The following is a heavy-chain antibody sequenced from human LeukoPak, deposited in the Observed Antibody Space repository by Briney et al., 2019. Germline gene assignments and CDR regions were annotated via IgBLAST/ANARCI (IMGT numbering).Heavy chain of an antibody. CDR2: IKGDESAR. V-gene: IGHV3-7*01. D-gene: IGHD1-26*01. J-gene: IGHJ4*02. CDR3: ARDVGGSLDY. CDR1: GFTFSTYW. Sequence: GGSLRLSCAASGFTFSTYWMAWVRQAPGKGLEWVANIKGDESARHQADSVKGRFTISRDNAQNSVYLQMSSLRGDDTAVYYCARDVGGSLDYWGRGILATVSS.